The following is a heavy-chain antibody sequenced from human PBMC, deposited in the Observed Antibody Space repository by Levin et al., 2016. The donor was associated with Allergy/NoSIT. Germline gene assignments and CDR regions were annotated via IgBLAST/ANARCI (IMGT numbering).Heavy chain of an antibody. CDR3: AHIDYSSGWYRYFQH. J-gene: IGHJ1*01. D-gene: IGHD6-19*01. CDR2: ISGSGAAT. CDR1: GFTFSNYA. Sequence: GGSLRLSCAASGFTFSNYAMSVGPPGSEGKGLEWVSAISGSGAATYYADSVKGRFTVSRDNSKNTLYLQMNSLRAEDTAVYYCAHIDYSSGWYRYFQHWGQGTLVTVSS. V-gene: IGHV3-23*01.